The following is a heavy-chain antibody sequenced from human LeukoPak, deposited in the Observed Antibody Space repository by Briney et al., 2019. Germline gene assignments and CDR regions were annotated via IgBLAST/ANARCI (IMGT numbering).Heavy chain of an antibody. J-gene: IGHJ4*02. CDR2: INPNSGGT. CDR3: ARAWYDSSSPLDY. CDR1: GYTFTGYY. V-gene: IGHV1-2*02. D-gene: IGHD6-13*01. Sequence: ASVTVSCKASGYTFTGYYMHWVRQAPGQGLEWMGWINPNSGGTNYAQKFQGRVTMTRDTSISTAYMELSRLRSDDTAVYYCARAWYDSSSPLDYWGQGTLVTVSS.